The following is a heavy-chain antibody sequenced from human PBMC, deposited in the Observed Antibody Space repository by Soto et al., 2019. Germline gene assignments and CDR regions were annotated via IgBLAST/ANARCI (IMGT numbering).Heavy chain of an antibody. Sequence: QVQLVQSGAEVKKPGASVKVSCKASGYTFTSYGISWVRQAPGQGLEWTGWISAYNGNTNYAQKLQGRVTMTTDTSTSTAYMEPRSLRSDDTAVYYCARGYCSGGSCYYNWFDPWGQGTLVTVSS. CDR1: GYTFTSYG. CDR3: ARGYCSGGSCYYNWFDP. V-gene: IGHV1-18*01. J-gene: IGHJ5*02. CDR2: ISAYNGNT. D-gene: IGHD2-15*01.